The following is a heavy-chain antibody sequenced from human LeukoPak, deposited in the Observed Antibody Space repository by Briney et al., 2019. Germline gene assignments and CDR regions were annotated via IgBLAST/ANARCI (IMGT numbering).Heavy chain of an antibody. CDR2: ISSSSSYI. V-gene: IGHV3-21*01. J-gene: IGHJ4*02. Sequence: PGGSLRLSCAASGFTVITNDMTWVRQAPGKGLEWVSSISSSSSYIYYADSVKGRFTISRDNAKNSLYLQMNSLRAEDTAVYYCARDEGCDYWGQGTLVTVSS. CDR3: ARDEGCDY. CDR1: GFTVITND.